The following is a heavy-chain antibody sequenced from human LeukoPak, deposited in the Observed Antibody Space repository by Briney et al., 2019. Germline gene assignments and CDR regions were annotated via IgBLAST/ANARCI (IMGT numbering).Heavy chain of an antibody. J-gene: IGHJ5*02. D-gene: IGHD2-21*01. CDR3: ARVHKAGIVASLSWFDP. CDR1: GGSISSYY. Sequence: PSETLSLTCTVSGGSISSYYWSWIRQPPGKGLEWIGYIYYSGSTNYNPSLKSRVTISVDTSKNQFSLKLSSVTAADTAVYYCARVHKAGIVASLSWFDPWGQGTLVTVSS. CDR2: IYYSGST. V-gene: IGHV4-59*01.